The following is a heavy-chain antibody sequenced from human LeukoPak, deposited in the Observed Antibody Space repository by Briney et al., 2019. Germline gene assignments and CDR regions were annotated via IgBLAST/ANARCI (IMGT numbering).Heavy chain of an antibody. J-gene: IGHJ4*02. CDR1: GYTFTGYY. V-gene: IGHV1-2*04. D-gene: IGHD5-18*01. CDR3: ARDWQDSYGYVADY. Sequence: ASVKVSCKASGYTFTGYYMHWVRQAPRQGLEWMGWINPNSGGTNYAQKFQGWVTMTRDTSISTAYMELSRLRSDDTAVYYCARDWQDSYGYVADYWGQGTLVTVSS. CDR2: INPNSGGT.